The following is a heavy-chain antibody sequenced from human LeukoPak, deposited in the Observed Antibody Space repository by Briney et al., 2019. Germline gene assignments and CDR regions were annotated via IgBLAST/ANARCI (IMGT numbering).Heavy chain of an antibody. Sequence: GGSLRLSCAASGFTFSSYSMNWVRQAPGKGLEWVSYISSSSSTIYYADSVKGRFTISRDNAKNSLYLQMNSLRAEDTAVYYCARDRPYDILTGYYDPGAFDIWGQGTMVTVSS. CDR2: ISSSSSTI. CDR3: ARDRPYDILTGYYDPGAFDI. V-gene: IGHV3-48*04. J-gene: IGHJ3*02. D-gene: IGHD3-9*01. CDR1: GFTFSSYS.